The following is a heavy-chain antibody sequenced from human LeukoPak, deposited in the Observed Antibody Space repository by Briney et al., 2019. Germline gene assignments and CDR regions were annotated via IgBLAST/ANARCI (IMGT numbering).Heavy chain of an antibody. V-gene: IGHV3-30*02. Sequence: GGSLRLSCAASGFTFSSYGMHWVRQAPGKGLEWVAFIRYDGSNKYYADSVKGRFTISRDNSKNTLYLQMNSLRAEDTAVYYCAKGLWCSSWYGVDYWGQGTLVTVSS. CDR1: GFTFSSYG. CDR3: AKGLWCSSWYGVDY. D-gene: IGHD6-13*01. J-gene: IGHJ4*02. CDR2: IRYDGSNK.